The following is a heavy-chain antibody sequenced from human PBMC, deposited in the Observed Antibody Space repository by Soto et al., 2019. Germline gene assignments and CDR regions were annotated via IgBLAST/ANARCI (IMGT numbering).Heavy chain of an antibody. V-gene: IGHV3-72*01. Sequence: GGSLRLSCAASGFTFSDHYMDWVRQAPGKGLEWVGRIRNKANSYTTEYAASVKGRFIISRDDSKNSLYLQMNSLKTEDTAVYYCARGGSYYAFDIWGQGTMVTVSS. D-gene: IGHD1-26*01. CDR2: IRNKANSYTT. CDR1: GFTFSDHY. CDR3: ARGGSYYAFDI. J-gene: IGHJ3*02.